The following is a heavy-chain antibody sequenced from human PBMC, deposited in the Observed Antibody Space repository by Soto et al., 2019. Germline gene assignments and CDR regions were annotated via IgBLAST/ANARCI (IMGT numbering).Heavy chain of an antibody. CDR2: MYPDDSDI. D-gene: IGHD3-22*01. J-gene: IGHJ3*02. V-gene: IGHV5-51*01. Sequence: GESLKISCKASGYSFSFYWIGWVRQMPGKGLEWMAIMYPDDSDIRYSPSFEAHVTISADKSTSTAFLQWSSLKASDTAMYYCATAYVYDFEDSNYYRDAFDIWGQGTLVTVSS. CDR3: ATAYVYDFEDSNYYRDAFDI. CDR1: GYSFSFYW.